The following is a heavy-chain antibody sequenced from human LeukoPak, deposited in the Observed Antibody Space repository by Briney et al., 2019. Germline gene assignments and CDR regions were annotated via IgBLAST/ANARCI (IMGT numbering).Heavy chain of an antibody. CDR2: INPSGGST. J-gene: IGHJ1*01. D-gene: IGHD1-7*01. CDR1: GYTFTSYY. Sequence: ASVKVSCKESGYTFTSYYMHWVRQAPGQGLEWMGIINPSGGSTSYAQKFQGRVTMTRDTSTSTVYMELSSLRSEDTAVYYCARATVWVAGTTSAEYFQHWGQGTLVTVSS. CDR3: ARATVWVAGTTSAEYFQH. V-gene: IGHV1-46*01.